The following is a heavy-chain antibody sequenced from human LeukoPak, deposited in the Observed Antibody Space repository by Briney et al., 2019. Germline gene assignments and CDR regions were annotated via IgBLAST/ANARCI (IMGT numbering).Heavy chain of an antibody. CDR1: AYTFVSYG. V-gene: IGHV1-18*01. Sequence: ASVKVSCKASAYTFVSYGISWVRQAPGQGLEWMGWISGHSGNTNYAQKFQGRVTMTTDTSTSTAYMELRSLRSEDTAVYYCARGLTPYSSGWYAFDYWGQGTLVTVSS. CDR2: ISGHSGNT. D-gene: IGHD6-19*01. CDR3: ARGLTPYSSGWYAFDY. J-gene: IGHJ4*02.